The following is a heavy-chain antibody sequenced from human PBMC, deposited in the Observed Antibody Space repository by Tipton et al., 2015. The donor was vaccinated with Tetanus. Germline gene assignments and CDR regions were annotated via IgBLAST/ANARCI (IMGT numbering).Heavy chain of an antibody. J-gene: IGHJ4*02. CDR1: GGTFTSYA. V-gene: IGHV1-69*06. Sequence: QLVQSGAEVKKPGSSVKVSCKASGGTFTSYAFSWVRRAPGQGLEWMGTILPIFGTTNYAQKFQGRVTVTRDTSISTAYMELSGLRSDDTAVYFCARATANSAFDFWGQGTRVIVSS. CDR3: ARATANSAFDF. D-gene: IGHD2-21*02. CDR2: ILPIFGTT.